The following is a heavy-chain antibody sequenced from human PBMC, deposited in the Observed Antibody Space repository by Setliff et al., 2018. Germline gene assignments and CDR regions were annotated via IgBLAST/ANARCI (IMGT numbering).Heavy chain of an antibody. J-gene: IGHJ6*03. CDR2: INPIFGTA. Sequence: VASVKVSCKTSGGTFSTFGIHWVRQAPGQGLVWMGGINPIFGTAHYAQKFQGRVTITADESTSTAYMELSSLRSEDTAVYYCARERGDIVTTTSYYYYLDVWGKGTTVT. CDR3: ARERGDIVTTTSYYYYLDV. CDR1: GGTFSTFG. V-gene: IGHV1-69*13. D-gene: IGHD5-12*01.